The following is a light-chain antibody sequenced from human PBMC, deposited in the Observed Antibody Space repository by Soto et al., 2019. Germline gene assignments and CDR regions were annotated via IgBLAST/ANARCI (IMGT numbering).Light chain of an antibody. CDR3: QSYDISLHNYV. Sequence: VLTQPPSVSGAPGQSVSISCTGSTSNIGAPYDVHWYQHLPGTAPKLLIYGDNNRPSGVPDRFSGSKSGTSASLAITRLQAEDEADYYCQSYDISLHNYVFGTGTKVTVL. J-gene: IGLJ1*01. CDR1: TSNIGAPYD. V-gene: IGLV1-40*01. CDR2: GDN.